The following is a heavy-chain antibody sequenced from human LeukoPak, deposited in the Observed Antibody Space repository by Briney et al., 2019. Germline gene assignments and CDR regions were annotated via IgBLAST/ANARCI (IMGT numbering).Heavy chain of an antibody. J-gene: IGHJ4*02. CDR1: GFTFSLYG. CDR3: AKQSAITTIRGSDPPRKYHFDY. V-gene: IGHV3-30*18. CDR2: ISDGGFKK. Sequence: PGGSLRLSCAASGFTFSLYGMHWVRQAPGKGLEWVAVISDGGFKKYSADSVKGRFTISRDNSKNTLYLQMNSLRAEDTALYYCAKQSAITTIRGSDPPRKYHFDYWGQGTLVTVSS. D-gene: IGHD3-10*01.